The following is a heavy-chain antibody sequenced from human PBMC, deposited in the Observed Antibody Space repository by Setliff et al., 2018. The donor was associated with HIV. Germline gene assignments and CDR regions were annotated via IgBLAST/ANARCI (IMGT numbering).Heavy chain of an antibody. CDR1: GYSFTSYW. J-gene: IGHJ3*02. D-gene: IGHD6-19*01. CDR2: IYPGDSHT. CDR3: ARSGKAVGSAGLGAFDI. V-gene: IGHV5-51*01. Sequence: PGESLKISCTGSGYSFTSYWIGWVRQMPGKGLEWMGIIYPGDSHTRYSPFFQGQVTISADKSISTAYLQCSSLKASDTAMYYCARSGKAVGSAGLGAFDIWGQGTMVTVSS.